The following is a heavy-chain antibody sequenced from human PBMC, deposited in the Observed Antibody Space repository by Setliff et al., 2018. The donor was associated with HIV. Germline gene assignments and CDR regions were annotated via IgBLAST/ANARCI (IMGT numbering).Heavy chain of an antibody. CDR2: IKEDGSEE. Sequence: LRLSCAASGFSFSGYWISWVRQAPGKGLEWVANIKEDGSEEYYVDSVKGRFTISRDNAKSSLYLQMNSLRVEDTAVYYCARDQLWSKATFDIWGQGTMVTVSS. V-gene: IGHV3-7*01. CDR1: GFSFSGYW. D-gene: IGHD5-18*01. CDR3: ARDQLWSKATFDI. J-gene: IGHJ3*02.